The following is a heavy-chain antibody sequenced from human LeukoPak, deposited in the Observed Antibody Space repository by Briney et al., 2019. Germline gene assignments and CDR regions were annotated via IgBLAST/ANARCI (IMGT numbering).Heavy chain of an antibody. D-gene: IGHD3-22*01. V-gene: IGHV3-21*01. CDR1: GFTFSSYS. CDR3: AKAPDSSGYRLDY. J-gene: IGHJ4*02. CDR2: ISSSSSYI. Sequence: GGSLRLSCAASGFTFSSYSMNWVRQAPGKGLEWVSSISSSSSYIYYADSVKGRFTISRDNAKNSLYLQMNSLRAEDTAVYYCAKAPDSSGYRLDYWGQGTLVTVSS.